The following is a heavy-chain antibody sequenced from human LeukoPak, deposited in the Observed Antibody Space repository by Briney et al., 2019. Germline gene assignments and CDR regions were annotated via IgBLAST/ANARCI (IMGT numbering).Heavy chain of an antibody. CDR1: GGSISSGSSY. V-gene: IGHV4-61*02. CDR3: ARGAYDFWSGSPPDY. D-gene: IGHD3-3*01. Sequence: PSRTLSLTCTVSGGSISSGSSYWSWIRQPAGKGLEWIGRIYTSGSTNYNPSLKSRATISIDTSNNQFSLKLSSVTAADTAVYYCARGAYDFWSGSPPDYWGQGTLVTVSS. CDR2: IYTSGST. J-gene: IGHJ4*02.